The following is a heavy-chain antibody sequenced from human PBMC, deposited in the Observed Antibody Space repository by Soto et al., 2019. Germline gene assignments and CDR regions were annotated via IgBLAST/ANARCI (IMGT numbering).Heavy chain of an antibody. CDR1: GFTFSRYA. J-gene: IGHJ4*02. CDR3: AKTREGATCDYYES. V-gene: IGHV3-23*01. Sequence: GGSLRLSCGASGFTFSRYAMNWVRQAPGEGLEWVSSITNSGESTYYADAVKGRFTISRDNSENMVYLQMNSLRADDTAVYYCAKTREGATCDYYESWGPGSLVTVSS. D-gene: IGHD2-2*01. CDR2: ITNSGEST.